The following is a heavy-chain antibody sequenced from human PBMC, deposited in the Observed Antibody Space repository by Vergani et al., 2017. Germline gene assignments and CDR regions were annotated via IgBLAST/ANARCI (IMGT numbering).Heavy chain of an antibody. CDR2: IYHSGST. Sequence: QVQLQESGPGLVKPSQTLSLTCTVSGGSISSGGYYWSWIRQHPGKGLEWIGYIYHSGSTYYKPSLKSRVTISVDRSKNQFSLNLSSVTAADTAVYYCARVKGIAAAGSVYYYYYMDVWGKGTTVTVSS. V-gene: IGHV4-31*03. CDR3: ARVKGIAAAGSVYYYYYMDV. J-gene: IGHJ6*03. D-gene: IGHD6-13*01. CDR1: GGSISSGGYY.